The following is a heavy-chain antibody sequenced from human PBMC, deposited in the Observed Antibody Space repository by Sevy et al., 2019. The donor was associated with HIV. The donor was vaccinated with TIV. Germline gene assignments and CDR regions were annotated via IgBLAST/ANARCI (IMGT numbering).Heavy chain of an antibody. CDR2: VYNGGST. D-gene: IGHD6-19*01. CDR3: ARLTNSGWYKFDY. CDR1: GGSISGNTYY. Sequence: SETLSLTCTVSGGSISGNTYYWGWIRQPPGKGLEWIGNVYNGGSTYYNPSLKSRLTLWVDTSRNQFSLKLRSVTAADTAVYYCARLTNSGWYKFDYWGQGTLVTVSS. J-gene: IGHJ4*02. V-gene: IGHV4-39*01.